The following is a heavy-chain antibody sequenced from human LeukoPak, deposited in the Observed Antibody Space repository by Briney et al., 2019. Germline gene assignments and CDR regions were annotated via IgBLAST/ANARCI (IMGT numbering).Heavy chain of an antibody. D-gene: IGHD3-22*01. J-gene: IGHJ2*01. CDR2: IYYTRST. Sequence: SETLSLTCTVSGGSISSSSYYWGWIRQPPGKGLEWIGSIYYTRSTYYNPSLKSRVTISVDTSKNQFSLKLTSVTAADTAVYYCAKGVTMIVVVIHDWYFDLWGRGTLVTVSS. V-gene: IGHV4-39*01. CDR1: GGSISSSSYY. CDR3: AKGVTMIVVVIHDWYFDL.